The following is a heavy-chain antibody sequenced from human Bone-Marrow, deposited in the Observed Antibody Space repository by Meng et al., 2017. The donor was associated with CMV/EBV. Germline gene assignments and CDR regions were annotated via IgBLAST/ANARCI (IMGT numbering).Heavy chain of an antibody. CDR3: VKAAVGLTPGN. CDR1: GGSVSATSYY. V-gene: IGHV3-23*03. D-gene: IGHD1-26*01. CDR2: IYSDVSST. J-gene: IGHJ4*02. Sequence: ETLSLTCTVSGGSVSATSYYWGWIRQPPGKGLEWVSVIYSDVSSTYYAESVKGRFTISRDNSKNMLYLQMNSLRVEDTAVYYCVKAAVGLTPGNWGQGNLVTVSS.